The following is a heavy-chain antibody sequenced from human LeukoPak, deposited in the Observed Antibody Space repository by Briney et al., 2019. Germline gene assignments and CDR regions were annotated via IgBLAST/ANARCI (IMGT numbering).Heavy chain of an antibody. CDR2: IYHSGST. D-gene: IGHD5-18*01. CDR3: ASVPTAGDLSNFQH. CDR1: GYSISSGYY. Sequence: SETLSLTCTVSGYSISSGYYWGWIRQPPGKGLEWIGSIYHSGSTYYNPSLKSRVTISVDTSKNQFSLKLSSVTAADTAVYYCASVPTAGDLSNFQHWGQGTLVTVSS. V-gene: IGHV4-38-2*02. J-gene: IGHJ1*01.